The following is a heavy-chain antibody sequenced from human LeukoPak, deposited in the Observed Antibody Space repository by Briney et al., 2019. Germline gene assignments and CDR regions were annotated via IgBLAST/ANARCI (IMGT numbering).Heavy chain of an antibody. V-gene: IGHV1-69*05. CDR3: AREGYCSGGSCYSRGYYFDY. CDR2: IIPIFGTA. J-gene: IGHJ4*02. CDR1: GGTFSSYA. D-gene: IGHD2-15*01. Sequence: ASVKVSCKASGGTFSSYAISWVRQAPGQGLEWMRGIIPIFGTANYAQKFQGRVTITTDESTSTAYMGLSSLRSEDTAVYYCAREGYCSGGSCYSRGYYFDYWGQGTLVTVSS.